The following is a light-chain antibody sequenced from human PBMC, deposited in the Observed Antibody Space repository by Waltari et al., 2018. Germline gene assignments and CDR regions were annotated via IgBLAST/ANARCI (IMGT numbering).Light chain of an antibody. CDR2: KAS. J-gene: IGKJ1*01. V-gene: IGKV1-5*03. CDR1: QSTSSF. CDR3: QQYNTYPWT. Sequence: DIQMTQSPSTLSASVGDRVTITCRASQSTSSFLAWYQQKPGKAPKLLIYKASSLESGVPSRFSGSGSGTEFTLTISRLQPDDFATYYRQQYNTYPWTFGQGTKVEIK.